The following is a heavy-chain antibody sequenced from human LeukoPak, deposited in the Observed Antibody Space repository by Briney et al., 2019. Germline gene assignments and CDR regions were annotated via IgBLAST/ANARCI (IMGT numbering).Heavy chain of an antibody. CDR1: GFTFSSYV. Sequence: GRSLRLSCAASGFTFSSYVMHWVRQAPGKGLEGVAVIAYDGSNKYYADSVKGRFTISRDNSKDTLYLQMNSLRAEDTAVYYCARDLLPGRYDSSGYYLPHYWGQGTLVTVSS. J-gene: IGHJ4*02. D-gene: IGHD3-22*01. CDR2: IAYDGSNK. CDR3: ARDLLPGRYDSSGYYLPHY. V-gene: IGHV3-30-3*01.